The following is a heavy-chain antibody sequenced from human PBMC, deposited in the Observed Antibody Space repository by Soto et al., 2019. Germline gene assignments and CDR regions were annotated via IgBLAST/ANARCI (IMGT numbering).Heavy chain of an antibody. Sequence: SETLSLTCTVSGGSISSGGDYWSWIRQHPGKGLEWIGYIYYSGSTYYNPSLKSRVTISVDTSKNQFSPKLSSVTAADTAVYYCAREGGGIYGVAGWADYWGQGTLVTVSS. CDR1: GGSISSGGDY. CDR3: AREGGGIYGVAGWADY. D-gene: IGHD4-17*01. J-gene: IGHJ4*02. V-gene: IGHV4-31*03. CDR2: IYYSGST.